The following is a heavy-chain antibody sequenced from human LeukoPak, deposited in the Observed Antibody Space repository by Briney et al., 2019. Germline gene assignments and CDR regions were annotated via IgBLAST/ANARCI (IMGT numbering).Heavy chain of an antibody. J-gene: IGHJ4*02. Sequence: ASVKVSCKASGYTFTSYYMHWVRQAPGQGLEWMGIINPSGGSTSYAQKFQGRVTMTRDTSTSTVYMELSSLRSEDTAVYYCARGVYDTLTGYYRAFDYWGQGTLVTVSS. V-gene: IGHV1-46*01. CDR3: ARGVYDTLTGYYRAFDY. CDR1: GYTFTSYY. CDR2: INPSGGST. D-gene: IGHD3-9*01.